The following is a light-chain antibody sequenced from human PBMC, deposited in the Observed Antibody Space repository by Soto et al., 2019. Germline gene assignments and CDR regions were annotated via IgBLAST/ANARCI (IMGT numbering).Light chain of an antibody. J-gene: IGKJ3*01. V-gene: IGKV3-15*01. Sequence: EMVMTQSPATLSVSPGERVTLSCRASESVHRNLAWYQQKPGHGPSLLIYYASTRATGVPDRFTVSGSGTEFTLTISSLQSEDFGVYHCQHYSNWPPTFGPGTKVEIK. CDR2: YAS. CDR1: ESVHRN. CDR3: QHYSNWPPT.